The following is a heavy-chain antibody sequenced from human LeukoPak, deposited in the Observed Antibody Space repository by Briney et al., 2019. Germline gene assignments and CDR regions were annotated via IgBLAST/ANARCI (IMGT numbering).Heavy chain of an antibody. Sequence: AGGSLRLSCAASGFSFQDYTMHWVRQPPGKGLEWVSQISWSGGTTYYADSVKGRFTISRGNSRNSLYLQMNSLRTEDTALYYCAKERIGGSLDYWGQGTLLTVSS. V-gene: IGHV3-43*01. CDR3: AKERIGGSLDY. CDR2: ISWSGGTT. CDR1: GFSFQDYT. D-gene: IGHD3-10*01. J-gene: IGHJ4*02.